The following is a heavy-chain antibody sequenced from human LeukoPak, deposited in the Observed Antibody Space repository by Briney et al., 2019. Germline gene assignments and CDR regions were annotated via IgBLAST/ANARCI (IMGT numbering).Heavy chain of an antibody. V-gene: IGHV3-21*01. D-gene: IGHD6-6*01. CDR1: GFTFSSYT. CDR3: ARENVYSSSPFDY. J-gene: IGHJ4*02. Sequence: PGGSLRLFCAASGFTFSSYTMNWVRQAPGKGLEWVSCISSSSSYINYTDSVKGRFTISRDNAKNSLYLLMNSLRAEDTAVYYCARENVYSSSPFDYWGQGTLVTVSS. CDR2: ISSSSSYI.